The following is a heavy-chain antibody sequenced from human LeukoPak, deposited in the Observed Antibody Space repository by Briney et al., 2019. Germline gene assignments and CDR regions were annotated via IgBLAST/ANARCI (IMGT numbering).Heavy chain of an antibody. V-gene: IGHV3-53*01. CDR3: AKDLWFGELAHAFDI. J-gene: IGHJ3*02. CDR2: IYSGGYT. Sequence: PGGSLRLSCAASGFTVSSNYMSWVRQAPGKGLEWVSVIYSGGYTYYADSVKGRFTISRDNSKNTLYLQMNSLRAEDTAVYYCAKDLWFGELAHAFDIWGQGTMVTVSS. D-gene: IGHD3-10*01. CDR1: GFTVSSNY.